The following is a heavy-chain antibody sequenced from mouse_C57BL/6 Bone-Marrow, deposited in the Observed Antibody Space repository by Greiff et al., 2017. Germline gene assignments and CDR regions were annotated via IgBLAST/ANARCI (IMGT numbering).Heavy chain of an antibody. CDR2: INPSSGYT. CDR1: GYTFTSYT. Sequence: VKLQESGAELARPGASVKMSCKASGYTFTSYTMPWVKQRPGQGLEWIGYINPSSGYTKYNQKFKDKATLTADKSSSTAYMQLSSLTSEDSAVYYCASVYGLDYWGQGTTLTVSS. D-gene: IGHD1-1*01. CDR3: ASVYGLDY. J-gene: IGHJ2*01. V-gene: IGHV1-4*01.